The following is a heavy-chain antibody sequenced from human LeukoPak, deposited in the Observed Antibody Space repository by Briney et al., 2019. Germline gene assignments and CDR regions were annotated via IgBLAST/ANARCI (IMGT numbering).Heavy chain of an antibody. J-gene: IGHJ4*02. CDR3: AILTYYDFWSGFDY. V-gene: IGHV3-23*01. CDR1: GFTFSSYS. D-gene: IGHD3-3*01. Sequence: PGGSLRLSCAASGFTFSSYSMSWVRQTPEKGLQWVSSISGSGGDIYYADSVKGRFTISRDSSKNTLNLQLNNLRAEDTAVYYCAILTYYDFWSGFDYWGQGTLVTVSS. CDR2: ISGSGGDI.